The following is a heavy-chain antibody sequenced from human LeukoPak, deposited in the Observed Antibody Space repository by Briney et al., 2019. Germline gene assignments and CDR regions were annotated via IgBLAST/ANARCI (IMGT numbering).Heavy chain of an antibody. V-gene: IGHV1-69*04. Sequence: GASVKVSCKASGGTFSSYAISWVRQAPGQGLEWMGRIIPILGIANYAQKFQGRVTITADKSTSTAYMELSSLRSEDTAVYYCARSSYGSGIHEAGSDYWGQGTLVTVSS. D-gene: IGHD3-10*01. J-gene: IGHJ4*02. CDR1: GGTFSSYA. CDR2: IIPILGIA. CDR3: ARSSYGSGIHEAGSDY.